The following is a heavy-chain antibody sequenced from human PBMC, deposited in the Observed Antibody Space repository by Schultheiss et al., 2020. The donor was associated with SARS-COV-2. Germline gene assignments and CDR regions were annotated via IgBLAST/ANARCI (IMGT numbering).Heavy chain of an antibody. J-gene: IGHJ4*02. D-gene: IGHD6-13*01. CDR1: GFTFDDYG. V-gene: IGHV3-21*01. CDR3: ARDVAAAFDY. Sequence: GGSLRLSCAASGFTFDDYGMSWVRQAPGKGLEWVSSISSNSSYIYYADSVKGRFTISRDNAKNSLYLQMNSLRAEDTAVYYCARDVAAAFDYWGQGTLVTVSS. CDR2: ISSNSSYI.